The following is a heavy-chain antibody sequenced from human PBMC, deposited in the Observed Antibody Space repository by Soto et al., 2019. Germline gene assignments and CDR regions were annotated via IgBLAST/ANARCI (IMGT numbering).Heavy chain of an antibody. CDR3: ATAISSPFSNFDS. Sequence: EVQLVQSGGDLVQPGGSLRLSCVASGFPFGTYGITWVGQAPGMGREWVAGIKEDASEEVYVDSVKGRFSISRDNAKNSLYLQLNSLRAEDTAVYYCATAISSPFSNFDSWGQGSLVTVSS. D-gene: IGHD2-2*01. V-gene: IGHV3-7*01. CDR1: GFPFGTYG. J-gene: IGHJ4*02. CDR2: IKEDASEE.